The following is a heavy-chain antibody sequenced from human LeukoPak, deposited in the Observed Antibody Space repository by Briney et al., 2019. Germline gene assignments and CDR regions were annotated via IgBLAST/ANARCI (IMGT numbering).Heavy chain of an antibody. CDR3: AREYYYDSSGFDY. Sequence: GGSLRLSCAASGFTFSSYAMSWVRQAPGKGLEWVSAISGSGGSTYYADSVKGRFTISRDNSKNTLYLQLNSLSAEDTALYYCAREYYYDSSGFDYWGQGTLVTVSS. CDR1: GFTFSSYA. J-gene: IGHJ4*02. D-gene: IGHD3-22*01. CDR2: ISGSGGST. V-gene: IGHV3-23*01.